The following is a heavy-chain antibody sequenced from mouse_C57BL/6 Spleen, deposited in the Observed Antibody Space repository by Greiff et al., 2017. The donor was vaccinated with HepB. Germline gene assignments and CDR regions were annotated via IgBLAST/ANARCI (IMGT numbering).Heavy chain of an antibody. Sequence: QVQLKQSGAELAKPGASVKLSCKASGYTFTSYWMHWVKQRPGQGLEWIGYINPSSGYTKYNQKFKDKATLTADKSSSTAYMQLSSLTYEDSAVYYCARGYGSSYGYFDYWGQGTTLTVSS. CDR3: ARGYGSSYGYFDY. CDR2: INPSSGYT. CDR1: GYTFTSYW. D-gene: IGHD1-1*01. V-gene: IGHV1-7*01. J-gene: IGHJ2*01.